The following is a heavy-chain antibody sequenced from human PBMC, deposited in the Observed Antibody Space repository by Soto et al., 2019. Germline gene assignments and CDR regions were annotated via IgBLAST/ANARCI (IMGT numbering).Heavy chain of an antibody. V-gene: IGHV1-69*12. CDR3: ARGRVKEYYDSSGPTMAEYFQH. CDR2: IIPIFGTA. Sequence: QVQLVQSGAEVKKPGSSVKVSCKASGGTFSSYANSWVRQAPGQGLEWMGGIIPIFGTANYAQKFQGRVTITADESTSTAYMELSSLRSEDTAVYYCARGRVKEYYDSSGPTMAEYFQHWGQGTLVTVSS. J-gene: IGHJ1*01. D-gene: IGHD3-22*01. CDR1: GGTFSSYA.